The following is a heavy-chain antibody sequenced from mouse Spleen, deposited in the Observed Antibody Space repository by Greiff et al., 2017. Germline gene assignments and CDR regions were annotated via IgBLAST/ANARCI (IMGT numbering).Heavy chain of an antibody. D-gene: IGHD2-14*01. J-gene: IGHJ1*01. CDR1: GYTFTSYW. CDR2: IYPGSGST. V-gene: IGHV1-55*01. CDR3: ARGGYRYDDGWYFDV. Sequence: QVQLQQPGAELVKPGASVKMSCKASGYTFTSYWITWVKQRPGQGLEWIGDIYPGSGSTNYNEKFKSKATLTVDTSSSTAYMQLSSLTSEDSAVYYCARGGYRYDDGWYFDVWGAGTTVTVSS.